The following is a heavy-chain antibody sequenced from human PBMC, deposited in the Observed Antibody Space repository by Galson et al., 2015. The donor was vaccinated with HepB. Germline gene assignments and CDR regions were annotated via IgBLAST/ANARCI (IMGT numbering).Heavy chain of an antibody. Sequence: SLRLSCAASGFTFSNAWMSWVRQAPGKGLEWVGRIKSKTDGGTTDYAAPVKGRFTISRDDSKNTLYLQMNSLKTEDTAVYYCTTGLVVLSLGGSWSDYWGQGTLVTVSS. CDR1: GFTFSNAW. CDR3: TTGLVVLSLGGSWSDY. J-gene: IGHJ4*02. D-gene: IGHD6-13*01. V-gene: IGHV3-15*01. CDR2: IKSKTDGGTT.